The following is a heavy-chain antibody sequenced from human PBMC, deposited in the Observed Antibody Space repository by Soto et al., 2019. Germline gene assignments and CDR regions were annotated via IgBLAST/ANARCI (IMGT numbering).Heavy chain of an antibody. Sequence: QVQLQESGPGLVKPSETLSLTCTVSGGSITSYSWIWIRQPPGKGLEWIGHIYYSGGTSYNPSLKSRVTTSMDTSKNQFSLKLSSVTAADTTVYYCARGPQGGYCRGGGCYSANDSWGQGTLVTVSS. D-gene: IGHD2-15*01. J-gene: IGHJ4*02. CDR3: ARGPQGGYCRGGGCYSANDS. CDR2: IYYSGGT. CDR1: GGSITSYS. V-gene: IGHV4-59*01.